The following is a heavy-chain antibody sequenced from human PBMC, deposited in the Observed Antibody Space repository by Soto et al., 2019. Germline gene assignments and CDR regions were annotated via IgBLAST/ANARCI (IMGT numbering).Heavy chain of an antibody. CDR3: ARPKTIGAAAGKGWFDP. CDR2: INHSGST. V-gene: IGHV4-34*01. D-gene: IGHD6-13*01. Sequence: SETLSLTCAVYRGSLIGYYWSWIRQPPGKGLEWIGEINHSGSTNYNPSLKSRVTISVDTSKNQFSLKLTSVTAADTAMYYCARPKTIGAAAGKGWFDPWGQGTLVT. CDR1: RGSLIGYY. J-gene: IGHJ5*02.